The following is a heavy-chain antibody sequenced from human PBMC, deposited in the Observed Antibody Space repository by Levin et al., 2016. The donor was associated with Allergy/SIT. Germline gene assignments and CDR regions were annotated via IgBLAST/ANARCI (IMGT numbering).Heavy chain of an antibody. CDR3: AKHWIFGVVTYYMDV. D-gene: IGHD3-3*01. V-gene: IGHV3-23*01. CDR1: GFTFSSYA. J-gene: IGHJ6*03. CDR2: ISGSGGST. Sequence: GESLKISCAASGFTFSSYAMSWVRQAPGKGLEWVSAISGSGGSTYYADSVKGRFTISRDNSKNTLYLQMNSLRAEDTAVYYCAKHWIFGVVTYYMDVWGKGTTVTVSS.